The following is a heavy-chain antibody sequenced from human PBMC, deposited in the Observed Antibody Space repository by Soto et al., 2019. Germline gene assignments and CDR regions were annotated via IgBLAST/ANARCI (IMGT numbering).Heavy chain of an antibody. J-gene: IGHJ4*02. D-gene: IGHD1-20*01. CDR2: VSGSGGST. Sequence: EVQLLESGGGLVQPGGSLRLSCAASGFTFSSYAMSWVRQAPGKGLEWISAVSGSGGSTYYADSVKGRFTISRDNSKDTLYLQMNNLRAEDTAVYYCAKPPDYNWNDYWGQGTLGTVSS. CDR3: AKPPDYNWNDY. CDR1: GFTFSSYA. V-gene: IGHV3-23*01.